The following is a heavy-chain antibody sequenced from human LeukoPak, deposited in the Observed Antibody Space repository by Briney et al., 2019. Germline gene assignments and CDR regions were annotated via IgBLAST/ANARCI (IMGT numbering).Heavy chain of an antibody. Sequence: SGGSLRLSCAASGFTFSDYYMSWIRQAPGKGLEWVSYISSSSTYTNYADSVKGRFTISRDNAKNSLYLRMSSLRAEDTAVYYCARDVGGSGIYYYNYGMDVWGKGTTVTVSS. D-gene: IGHD3-10*01. CDR1: GFTFSDYY. J-gene: IGHJ6*04. V-gene: IGHV3-11*06. CDR3: ARDVGGSGIYYYNYGMDV. CDR2: ISSSSTYT.